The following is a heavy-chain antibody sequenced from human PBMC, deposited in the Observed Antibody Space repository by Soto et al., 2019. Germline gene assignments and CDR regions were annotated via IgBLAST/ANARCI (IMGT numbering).Heavy chain of an antibody. V-gene: IGHV1-3*01. J-gene: IGHJ6*02. CDR2: INAGNGNT. D-gene: IGHD2-8*01. CDR3: ARGVYYYDGMDV. CDR1: GCTFTSYA. Sequence: ASVKVSCKASGCTFTSYAMHWVLQAPGQRLEWMGWINAGNGNTKYSQKFQGRVTITRDTSASTAYMELSSLRSEDTAVYYCARGVYYYDGMDVWGQGTTVTVSS.